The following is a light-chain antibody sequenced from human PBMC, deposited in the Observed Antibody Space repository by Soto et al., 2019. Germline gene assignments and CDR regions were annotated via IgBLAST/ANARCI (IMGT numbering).Light chain of an antibody. J-gene: IGLJ2*01. CDR3: QTCDSSLNVV. CDR2: TTT. CDR1: SSNIGAGYD. V-gene: IGLV1-40*01. Sequence: QSVLTQPPSVSGAPGQRVTISCTGSSSNIGAGYDVHWYQQLPGRAPKLLIYTTTDRPSGVPDRFSGSKSGASGSLAITGLQAEDEADYYCQTCDSSLNVVFGGGTKLTVL.